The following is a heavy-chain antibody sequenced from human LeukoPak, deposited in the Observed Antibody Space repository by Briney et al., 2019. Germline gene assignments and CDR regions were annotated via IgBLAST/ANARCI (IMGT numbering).Heavy chain of an antibody. CDR3: ARDKIVGATNPYYFDY. Sequence: RPGGSLRLSCAASGLTFGSYRMNWVRQAPGKGLEWVSSISTSSTYIYYADSVKGRFTISRDNAKNSLYLQMNSLRAEDTAVYYCARDKIVGATNPYYFDYWGQGTLVTVSS. V-gene: IGHV3-21*01. D-gene: IGHD1-26*01. J-gene: IGHJ4*02. CDR2: ISTSSTYI. CDR1: GLTFGSYR.